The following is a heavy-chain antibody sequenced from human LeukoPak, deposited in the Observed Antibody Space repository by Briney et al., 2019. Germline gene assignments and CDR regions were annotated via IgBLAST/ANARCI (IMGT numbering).Heavy chain of an antibody. J-gene: IGHJ4*02. CDR3: ARPSSSGSYYY. V-gene: IGHV4-39*01. D-gene: IGHD1-26*01. Sequence: PSETLSLTCTVSGDSISSSGHWWGWIRQPPREGLEWIGSISYSGSPSYNPSLKSRVTISVDTSKNQLSLRLSSVTAADTAVYYCARPSSSGSYYYWGQGTLVTVS. CDR2: ISYSGSP. CDR1: GDSISSSGHW.